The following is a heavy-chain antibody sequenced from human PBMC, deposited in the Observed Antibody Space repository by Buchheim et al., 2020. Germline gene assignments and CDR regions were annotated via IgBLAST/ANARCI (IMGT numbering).Heavy chain of an antibody. CDR1: GFAFSDYW. D-gene: IGHD6-6*01. V-gene: IGHV3-7*01. CDR2: IKQDGSEK. J-gene: IGHJ4*02. CDR3: AKYTSSWAHFDY. Sequence: VQLVESGGGVVQPGRSLRLSCAASGFAFSDYWMTWVRQAPGKGLEWVANIKQDGSEKWYVDSVTGRFSISKDNAKNSLFLQMNSLRAEDTAVYYCAKYTSSWAHFDYWGQGTL.